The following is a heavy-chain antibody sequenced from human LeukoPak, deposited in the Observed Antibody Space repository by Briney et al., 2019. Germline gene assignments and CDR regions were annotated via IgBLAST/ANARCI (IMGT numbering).Heavy chain of an antibody. V-gene: IGHV4-38-2*02. CDR3: ARTTLYYYDSSGSPYWYFDL. J-gene: IGHJ2*01. Sequence: SETLSLTCTVSGYSISSGYYWGWIRQPPGKGLEWIGSIYESGSASYNPSLKSRVTISVDTSKNQFSLKLSSVTAADTAVYYCARTTLYYYDSSGSPYWYFDLWGRGTLVTVSS. CDR2: IYESGSA. D-gene: IGHD3-22*01. CDR1: GYSISSGYY.